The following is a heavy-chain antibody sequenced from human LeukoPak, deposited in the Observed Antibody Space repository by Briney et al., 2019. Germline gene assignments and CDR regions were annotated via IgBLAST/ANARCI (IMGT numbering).Heavy chain of an antibody. CDR3: AKGSNFAFDN. CDR1: GFSFSNFW. Sequence: GGSLRLSCAASGFSFSNFWMHWVRQAPGMGLVWVSQINPDGTAALYADSVKGRFTISRDNAKSTLYLQMNTLRADDTAVYYCAKGSNFAFDNWGQGILVTVS. CDR2: INPDGTAA. J-gene: IGHJ4*02. V-gene: IGHV3-74*01. D-gene: IGHD1-1*01.